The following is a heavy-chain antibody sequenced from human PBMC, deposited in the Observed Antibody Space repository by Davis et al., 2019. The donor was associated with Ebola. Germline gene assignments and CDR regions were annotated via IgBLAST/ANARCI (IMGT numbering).Heavy chain of an antibody. J-gene: IGHJ6*03. CDR1: GDSIRSYY. Sequence: PSETLSLTCTISGDSIRSYYWSWIRQPAGKGLEWIGRIYSSGSTNYNPSLKSRVTMSVDMSKNQFSLKLSSVTAADTAVYYCARQGDYYYMDVWGKGTTVTVSS. CDR3: ARQGDYYYMDV. V-gene: IGHV4-4*07. CDR2: IYSSGST.